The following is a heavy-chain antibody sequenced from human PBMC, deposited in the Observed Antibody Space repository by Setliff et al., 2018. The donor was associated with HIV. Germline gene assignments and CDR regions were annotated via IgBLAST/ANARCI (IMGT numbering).Heavy chain of an antibody. V-gene: IGHV4-34*01. J-gene: IGHJ3*02. D-gene: IGHD2-15*01. CDR3: ARQMTHGGGSRSFDI. CDR2: INHSGST. Sequence: PSETLSLTCAVYGGSFSGYYWSWIRQPPGKGLEWIGEINHSGSTNYNPSLKSRITISVDTSKNRLPLSLNSVTAADAAVYYCARQMTHGGGSRSFDIWGRGTMVTVSS. CDR1: GGSFSGYY.